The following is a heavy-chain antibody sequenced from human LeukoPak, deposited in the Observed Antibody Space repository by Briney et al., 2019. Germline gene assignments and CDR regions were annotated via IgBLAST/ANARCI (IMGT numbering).Heavy chain of an antibody. Sequence: SETLSLTCTVSGGSISSSSYYWGWIRQPPGMGLEWTGSIYYTGNTYYNASLKSQVSISIDTSKNQFSLKLTSVTAADTAVYYCARQTGSGLFILPGGQGTLVTVSS. CDR2: IYYTGNT. J-gene: IGHJ4*02. CDR1: GGSISSSSYY. V-gene: IGHV4-39*01. D-gene: IGHD3/OR15-3a*01. CDR3: ARQTGSGLFILP.